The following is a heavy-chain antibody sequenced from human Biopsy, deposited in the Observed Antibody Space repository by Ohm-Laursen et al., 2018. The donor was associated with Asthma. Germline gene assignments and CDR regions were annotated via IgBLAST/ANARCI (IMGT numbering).Heavy chain of an antibody. D-gene: IGHD6-19*01. J-gene: IGHJ4*02. V-gene: IGHV3-30-3*01. CDR2: ISYDGSSI. Sequence: SSLRLSCTASRFTHEMHWVRQAPGKGLEWVAVISYDGSSIYYADSVKGRFTISRDNSKNTLSLQMNSLTAEDTAVYYCAREGVAGTHIEDWGQGTLVTVSS. CDR1: RFTHE. CDR3: AREGVAGTHIED.